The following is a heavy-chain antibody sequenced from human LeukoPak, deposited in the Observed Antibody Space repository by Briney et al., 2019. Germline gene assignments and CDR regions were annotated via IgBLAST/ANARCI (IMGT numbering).Heavy chain of an antibody. V-gene: IGHV3-33*06. Sequence: GGSLRLYCTASGFTFSSYGMHWVRQAPVKGLGRVAVIWYDGSNKYYAGSVKGRFTISRDNSKNTLYLQMNSLRAEDTAVYYCAKGDYDYGGFDPWGQGTLVTVSS. CDR3: AKGDYDYGGFDP. CDR1: GFTFSSYG. CDR2: IWYDGSNK. D-gene: IGHD3-3*01. J-gene: IGHJ5*02.